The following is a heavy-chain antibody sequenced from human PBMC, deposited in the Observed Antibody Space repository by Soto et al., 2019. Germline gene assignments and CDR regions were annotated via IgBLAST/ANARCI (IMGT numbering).Heavy chain of an antibody. V-gene: IGHV3-23*01. Sequence: EVQLMESGGGLVQPGGSLRLSCASSGFTLSMSAVNWVRQAPGKGLVWVSYISDSGDKTYYADSVKGRFTISRDRSKNTVSLQMDSLRAEDTAVYYCKKDRGIIVKAGDAFDVWGQGAKVTVSS. CDR1: GFTLSMSA. D-gene: IGHD3-16*02. CDR3: KKDRGIIVKAGDAFDV. CDR2: ISDSGDKT. J-gene: IGHJ3*01.